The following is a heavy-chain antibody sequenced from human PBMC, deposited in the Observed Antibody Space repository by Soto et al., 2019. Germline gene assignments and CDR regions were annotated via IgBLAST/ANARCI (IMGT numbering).Heavy chain of an antibody. J-gene: IGHJ6*02. D-gene: IGHD6-6*01. CDR3: ARKSSLAVRELFKYHHYGMDV. V-gene: IGHV4-34*02. CDR1: GGSFSGHY. Sequence: QVQLQQWGAGLVKPSETLSLTCAVYGGSFSGHYWNWIRQPPGKGLESIGEINHSGSTNYNPSLKSRVTISVDTSKNQFSLRLSSVTAADTAVYYCARKSSLAVRELFKYHHYGMDVWGQGTTVTVSS. CDR2: INHSGST.